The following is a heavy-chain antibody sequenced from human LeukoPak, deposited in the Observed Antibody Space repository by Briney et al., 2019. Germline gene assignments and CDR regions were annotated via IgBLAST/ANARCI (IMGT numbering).Heavy chain of an antibody. Sequence: SETLSLTCTVSGGSISSSYWSWIRQPPGRGLEWIGHIYYSGSTNYNPSLKSRVTISVDTSKNQFSLKLSSVTAADTAVYYCARDLYSSGHFDYWGQGTLVTVSS. CDR3: ARDLYSSGHFDY. D-gene: IGHD6-19*01. J-gene: IGHJ4*02. V-gene: IGHV4-59*01. CDR2: IYYSGST. CDR1: GGSISSSY.